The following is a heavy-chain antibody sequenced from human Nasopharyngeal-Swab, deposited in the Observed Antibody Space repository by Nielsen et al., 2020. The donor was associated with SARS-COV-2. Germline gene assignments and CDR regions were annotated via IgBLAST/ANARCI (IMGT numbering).Heavy chain of an antibody. Sequence: IGEIIHSGSSNYNPSLKSRVTISVDTSKNQFSLKLSSVTAADTTVYYCARVGVNRYNWNYKGWFDPWGQGTLVTVSS. J-gene: IGHJ5*02. D-gene: IGHD1-7*01. V-gene: IGHV4-34*12. CDR3: ARVGVNRYNWNYKGWFDP. CDR2: IIHSGSS.